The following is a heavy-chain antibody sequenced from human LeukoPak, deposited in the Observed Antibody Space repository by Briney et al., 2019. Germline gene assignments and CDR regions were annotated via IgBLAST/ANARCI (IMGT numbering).Heavy chain of an antibody. CDR2: IYHSGST. V-gene: IGHV4-38-2*02. Sequence: PSETLSLTCTVSGGSISSYYWSWIRQPPGKGLEWIGSIYHSGSTYYNPSLKSRVTISVDTSKNQFSLKLSSVTAADTAVYYCARDLIQLGFDYWGQGTLVTVSS. J-gene: IGHJ4*02. D-gene: IGHD5-18*01. CDR3: ARDLIQLGFDY. CDR1: GGSISSYY.